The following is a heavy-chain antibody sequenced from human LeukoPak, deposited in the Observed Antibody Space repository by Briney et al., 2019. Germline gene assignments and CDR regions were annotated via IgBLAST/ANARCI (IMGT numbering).Heavy chain of an antibody. D-gene: IGHD3-3*01. CDR3: PRLYYDFWSRYPRFAG. Sequence: ASVKVSCNASGYTFTSYDINWVRQATGQGLEWMGWMNPNSGNTGYAQKFQGRVTMTRNTSISTAYMELSSLRSEDTAVYYCPRLYYDFWSRYPRFAGWGQGTLVTVSS. J-gene: IGHJ5*02. CDR2: MNPNSGNT. V-gene: IGHV1-8*01. CDR1: GYTFTSYD.